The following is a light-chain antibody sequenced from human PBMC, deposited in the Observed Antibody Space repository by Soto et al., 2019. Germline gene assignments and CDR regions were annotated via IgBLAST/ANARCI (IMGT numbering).Light chain of an antibody. CDR3: QVWDTRSDHYV. CDR1: NIGSKS. CDR2: DNT. Sequence: SYELTQPPSVSVAPGQTARITCGGSNIGSKSVHWYQQKPGQAPVLVVYDNTDRPSGIPERLSGSNSGNTATLAISRVEAGDEADYYCQVWDTRSDHYVFXTGTKVTVL. V-gene: IGLV3-21*02. J-gene: IGLJ1*01.